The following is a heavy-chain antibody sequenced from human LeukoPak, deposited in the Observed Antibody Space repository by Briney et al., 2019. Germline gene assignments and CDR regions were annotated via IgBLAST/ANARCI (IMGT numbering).Heavy chain of an antibody. CDR1: GGSISSGGYY. D-gene: IGHD3-22*01. CDR2: IYYSGST. V-gene: IGHV4-61*08. Sequence: SQTLSLTCTVSGGSISSGGYYWSWIRQPPGKGLEWIGYIYYSGSTNYNPSLKSRVTISVDTSKNQFSLKLSSVTAADTAVYYCARLLEYDSSGYWTYYFDYWGQGTLVTVSS. CDR3: ARLLEYDSSGYWTYYFDY. J-gene: IGHJ4*02.